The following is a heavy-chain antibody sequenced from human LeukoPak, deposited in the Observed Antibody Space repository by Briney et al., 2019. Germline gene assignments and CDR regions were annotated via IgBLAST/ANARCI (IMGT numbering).Heavy chain of an antibody. D-gene: IGHD6-13*01. CDR2: ISYSGGST. CDR1: GFTFSSYA. CDR3: AKRGSSCSSWYCLFDY. Sequence: GGSLRLSCAASGFTFSSYAMSWVRQAPGKGLEWVSVISYSGGSTYYADSVKGRFTISRDNSKNTLYLQMNSLRAEDTAVYYCAKRGSSCSSWYCLFDYWGQGTLVTVSS. J-gene: IGHJ4*02. V-gene: IGHV3-23*01.